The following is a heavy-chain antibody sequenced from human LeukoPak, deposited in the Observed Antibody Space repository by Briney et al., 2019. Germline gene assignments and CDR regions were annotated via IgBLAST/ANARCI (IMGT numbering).Heavy chain of an antibody. J-gene: IGHJ4*02. Sequence: SETLSLTCTVSGGSISSSGYYWGWIRQPPGKGLEWVGSVYYTGSTFYNPSLKSRVTTSVDTSKNHFSLNLSSVTAADTAVYYCARHRGRYYDSGSYYYFDYWGQGTLVTVSS. CDR3: ARHRGRYYDSGSYYYFDY. CDR1: GGSISSSGYY. D-gene: IGHD3-10*01. V-gene: IGHV4-39*02. CDR2: VYYTGST.